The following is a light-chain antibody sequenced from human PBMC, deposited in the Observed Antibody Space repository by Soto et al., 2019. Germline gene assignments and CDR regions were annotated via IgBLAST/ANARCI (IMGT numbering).Light chain of an antibody. CDR3: SSYTSSSTLVV. V-gene: IGLV2-14*01. Sequence: QSVLTQPASVSGSPGQSITISCTGTSSDVGGYNYVSWYQQHPGKAPKLMIYEVNNRPSGVSNRFSGSKSGNTASLTISGLQAEDEADYYCSSYTSSSTLVVFGGGTKLTAL. CDR1: SSDVGGYNY. CDR2: EVN. J-gene: IGLJ2*01.